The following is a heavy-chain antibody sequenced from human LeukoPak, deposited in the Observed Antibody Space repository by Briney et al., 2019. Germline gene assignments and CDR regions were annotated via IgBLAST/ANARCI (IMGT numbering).Heavy chain of an antibody. J-gene: IGHJ3*02. V-gene: IGHV3-21*01. D-gene: IGHD3-22*01. Sequence: GRSLRLSCAASGFTFSSYSMNWVRQAPGKGLEWVSSISSSSSYIYYADSVKGRFTISRDNAKNSLYLQMNSLRAEDTAVYYCARKALTSYYDSSGDTFDIWGQGTMVTVSS. CDR1: GFTFSSYS. CDR3: ARKALTSYYDSSGDTFDI. CDR2: ISSSSSYI.